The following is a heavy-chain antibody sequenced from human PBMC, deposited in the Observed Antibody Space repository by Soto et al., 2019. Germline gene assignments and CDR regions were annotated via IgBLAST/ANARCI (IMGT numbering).Heavy chain of an antibody. Sequence: GGSLRLSCAASGFTFSSYGMHWVRQAPGKGLEWVAVISYDGSNKYYADSVKGRFTISRDNSKNTLYLQMNSLRAEDTAVYYCAKGLPLVVLNGTDVWGQGTTVTVSS. CDR3: AKGLPLVVLNGTDV. CDR2: ISYDGSNK. D-gene: IGHD2-15*01. V-gene: IGHV3-30*18. CDR1: GFTFSSYG. J-gene: IGHJ6*02.